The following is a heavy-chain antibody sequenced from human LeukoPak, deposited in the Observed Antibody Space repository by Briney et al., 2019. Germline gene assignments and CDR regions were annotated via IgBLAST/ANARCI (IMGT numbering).Heavy chain of an antibody. Sequence: GRSLRLSCAASGFTFSSYAMHWVRQAPGKGLEWVAVISYDGSNKYYADSVKGRFTISRDNSKNTLYLQMNSLRAEDTAVYYYARKAVAGPLGYWGQGTLVTVSS. CDR2: ISYDGSNK. D-gene: IGHD6-19*01. J-gene: IGHJ4*02. CDR3: ARKAVAGPLGY. V-gene: IGHV3-30-3*01. CDR1: GFTFSSYA.